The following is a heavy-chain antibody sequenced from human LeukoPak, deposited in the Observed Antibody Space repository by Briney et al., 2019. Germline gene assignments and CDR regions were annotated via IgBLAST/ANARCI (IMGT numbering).Heavy chain of an antibody. Sequence: GGSLRLSCAASGFTFSNDWMHWVRQAPGKGLVWVSRINSDGSSISYADSVKGRFTISRDNAKNTLYLQMNSLGGEDTAVYYCAKSGYSRFDYWGQGTLVTVSS. V-gene: IGHV3-74*01. CDR3: AKSGYSRFDY. CDR2: INSDGSSI. J-gene: IGHJ4*02. D-gene: IGHD5-24*01. CDR1: GFTFSNDW.